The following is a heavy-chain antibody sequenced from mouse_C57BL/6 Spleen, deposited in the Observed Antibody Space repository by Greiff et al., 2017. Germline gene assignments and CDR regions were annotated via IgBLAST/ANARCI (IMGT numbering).Heavy chain of an antibody. CDR3: ARRMTDYGLDWYFDV. V-gene: IGHV8-12*01. CDR1: GFSLSTSGMG. J-gene: IGHJ1*03. CDR2: IYWDDDK. D-gene: IGHD1-2*01. Sequence: QVTLKESGPGILQSSQTLSLTCSFSGFSLSTSGMGVSWIRQPSGKGLEWLAHIYWDDDKRYNPSLKSRLTISKDTSRNQVFLKITSVDTADTATYYCARRMTDYGLDWYFDVWGTGTTVTVSS.